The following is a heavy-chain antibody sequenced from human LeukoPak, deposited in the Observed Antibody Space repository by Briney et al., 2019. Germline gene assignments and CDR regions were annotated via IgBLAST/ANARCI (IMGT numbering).Heavy chain of an antibody. Sequence: GGSLRLSCAASGFTFSGYWMHWVRQAPGKGLVWVSRVATGGTGPSYADSVKGRFTISRDNAKNTLYLQMNSLSAEDTAVYFCARDMGPYGGSPGASWGQGTLVTVSS. CDR3: ARDMGPYGGSPGAS. J-gene: IGHJ5*02. D-gene: IGHD4-23*01. CDR2: VATGGTGP. CDR1: GFTFSGYW. V-gene: IGHV3-74*01.